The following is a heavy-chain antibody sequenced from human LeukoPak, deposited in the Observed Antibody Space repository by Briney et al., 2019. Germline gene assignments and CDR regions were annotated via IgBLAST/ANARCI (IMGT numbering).Heavy chain of an antibody. CDR3: ARRRAAAGTRGGNWFDP. V-gene: IGHV1-8*02. CDR2: MNPNSGNT. Sequence: ASVKVSCKPSGYSFSNYDINWVRLRQAFGQGPEWMGWMNPNSGNTGYAQKFQGRVTVTRNTSISTAYMELSSLRSEDTAVYYCARRRAAAGTRGGNWFDPWGQGTLVTVSS. CDR1: GYSFSNYD. J-gene: IGHJ5*02. D-gene: IGHD6-13*01.